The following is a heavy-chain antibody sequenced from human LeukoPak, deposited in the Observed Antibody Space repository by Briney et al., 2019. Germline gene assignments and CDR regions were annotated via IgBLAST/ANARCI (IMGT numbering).Heavy chain of an antibody. D-gene: IGHD3-22*01. CDR3: AKYWDSSGYYYDY. J-gene: IGHJ4*02. Sequence: GGSLRLSCAASGFTFSSYVMSWVRQAPGKGLEWVSAISGSGGSTYYADSVKGRFTISRDNSKNTLYLQMNSLRAEDTAVYYCAKYWDSSGYYYDYWGQGTLVTVSS. V-gene: IGHV3-23*01. CDR2: ISGSGGST. CDR1: GFTFSSYV.